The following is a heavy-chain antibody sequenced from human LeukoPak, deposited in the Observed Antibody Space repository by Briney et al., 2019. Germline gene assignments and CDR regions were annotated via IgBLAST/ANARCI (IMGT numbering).Heavy chain of an antibody. CDR2: VNHRGGT. J-gene: IGHJ4*03. D-gene: IGHD1-1*01. Sequence: KPSETLSLTCAVYGGSFTGYYWSWIRQSPGKGLQWIAEVNHRGGTNYNPSVKGRVTISVDTSKNQFSLKVTSLTAADTAVYYCARGPTISETGYFDYWGQGTLVTVSS. CDR1: GGSFTGYY. CDR3: ARGPTISETGYFDY. V-gene: IGHV4-34*01.